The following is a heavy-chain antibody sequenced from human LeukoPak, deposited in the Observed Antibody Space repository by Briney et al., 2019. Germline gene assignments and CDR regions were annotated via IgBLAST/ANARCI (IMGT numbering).Heavy chain of an antibody. CDR1: GLTFSSHW. D-gene: IGHD2-2*01. J-gene: IGHJ4*02. CDR2: ITNDGSST. CDR3: AREYPAWYYFDY. V-gene: IGHV3-74*01. Sequence: PGGSLRLSCAASGLTFSSHWMHWVRQAPGKGLVWVSRITNDGSSTTYADSVKGRFTISRDNSKNTLYLQMNSLRAEDTAVYYCAREYPAWYYFDYWGQGTLVTVSS.